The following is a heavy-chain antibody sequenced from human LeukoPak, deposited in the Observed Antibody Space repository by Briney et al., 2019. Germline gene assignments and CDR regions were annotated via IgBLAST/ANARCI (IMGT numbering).Heavy chain of an antibody. V-gene: IGHV4-61*02. Sequence: PSQTLSLTCTVSGGSISSGSYYWSWIRQPAGKGLEWIGRIYTSGSTNYNPSLKSRVTISVDTSKNQFSLKLSSVTAADTAVYYCARPGYSSGWYLAPFDYWGQGTLVTVSS. D-gene: IGHD6-19*01. CDR1: GGSISSGSYY. CDR3: ARPGYSSGWYLAPFDY. CDR2: IYTSGST. J-gene: IGHJ4*02.